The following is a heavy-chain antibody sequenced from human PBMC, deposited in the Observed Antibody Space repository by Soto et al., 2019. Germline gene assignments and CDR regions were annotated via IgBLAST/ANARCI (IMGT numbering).Heavy chain of an antibody. CDR3: ASQPTGWSPDY. J-gene: IGHJ4*02. D-gene: IGHD6-19*01. V-gene: IGHV4-31*03. Sequence: QVELQESGPGLVKPSQTLSLTCTVSGGSISSGGYYWSWIRQHPGKGLEWIGYIYDSGSTYYNPSLKSRVTISVDTSKNHSPLKLSSGTAADTGVYYCASQPTGWSPDYWGQGTLVTVSP. CDR1: GGSISSGGYY. CDR2: IYDSGST.